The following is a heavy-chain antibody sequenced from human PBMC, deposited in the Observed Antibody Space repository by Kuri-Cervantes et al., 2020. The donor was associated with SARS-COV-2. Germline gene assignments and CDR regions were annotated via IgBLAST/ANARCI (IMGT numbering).Heavy chain of an antibody. Sequence: SQTLSLTCAVSGYSISSGYYWVWIRQPPGKGLEWIGSIYHSGSTYYNPSLKSRVTISVDTSKNQFSLKLSSVTAADTALYYCARDSYCINGVCLLGYWGQGTLVTVSS. J-gene: IGHJ4*02. V-gene: IGHV4-38-2*02. CDR3: ARDSYCINGVCLLGY. CDR2: IYHSGST. CDR1: GYSISSGYY. D-gene: IGHD2-8*01.